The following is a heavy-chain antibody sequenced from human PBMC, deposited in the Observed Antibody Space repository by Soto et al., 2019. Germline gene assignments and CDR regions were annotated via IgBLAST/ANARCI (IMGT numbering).Heavy chain of an antibody. V-gene: IGHV3-23*01. CDR3: AKWHTYNYDSLAFSGFDC. CDR2: ISGGDGSP. D-gene: IGHD3-16*01. J-gene: IGHJ4*02. CDR1: GFTFSSYA. Sequence: PGGSLRLSCVASGFTFSSYAMTWVRQAPGKGLEWVSAISGGDGSPSYADSVKGRFTISRDNSKNTLYLHMNSLRADDTAAYYCAKWHTYNYDSLAFSGFDCSGQGTQVTVSS.